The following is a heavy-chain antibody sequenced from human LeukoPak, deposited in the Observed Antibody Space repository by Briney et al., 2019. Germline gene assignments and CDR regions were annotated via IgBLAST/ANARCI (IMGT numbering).Heavy chain of an antibody. V-gene: IGHV3-23*01. CDR3: AKAKGDYYFDS. CDR2: ISSSSRNT. Sequence: PGGSLTLSCAASGFSFMSYAMSWVRQAPGMGLEWVSGISSSSRNTYYADSVKGRFTISRDNSKNTLYLQMNSLRADDTAVYFCAKAKGDYYFDSWGQGTPVTVSS. D-gene: IGHD2-21*01. J-gene: IGHJ4*02. CDR1: GFSFMSYA.